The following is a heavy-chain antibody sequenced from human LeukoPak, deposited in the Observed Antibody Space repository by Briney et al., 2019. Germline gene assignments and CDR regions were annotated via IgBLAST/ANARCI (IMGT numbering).Heavy chain of an antibody. CDR1: GGSISRNSCY. V-gene: IGHV4-39*01. CDR2: IYNSGST. Sequence: PSETLSLTCTVSGGSISRNSCYWGWIRQPPGKGLEWIGSIYNSGSTYYKPSLRSRVTISVDTSKNQFSLNLSSVTAADTAVYYCARLADRSYYFDYWGQGTLVTVSS. CDR3: ARLADRSYYFDY. J-gene: IGHJ4*02. D-gene: IGHD1-14*01.